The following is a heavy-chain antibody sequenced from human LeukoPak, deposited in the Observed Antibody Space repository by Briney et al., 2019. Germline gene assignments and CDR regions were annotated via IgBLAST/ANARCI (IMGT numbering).Heavy chain of an antibody. CDR2: ISAYNGNT. D-gene: IGHD3-9*01. J-gene: IGHJ6*03. V-gene: IGHV1-18*04. Sequence: ASVKVSCKASGYTFTSNYMHLVRHAPAQGLERKGWISAYNGNTNNAQKLSGRVTMTTYTSTSKAYLELRSLRSDDTAVYYFARGPMAFYYILTGYSPPYYYYYMDVWGKGTTVTISS. CDR1: GYTFTSNY. CDR3: ARGPMAFYYILTGYSPPYYYYYMDV.